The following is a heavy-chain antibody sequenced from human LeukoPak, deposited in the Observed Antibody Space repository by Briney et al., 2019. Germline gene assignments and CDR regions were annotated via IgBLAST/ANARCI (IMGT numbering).Heavy chain of an antibody. CDR3: ALDSSSWGFDY. CDR2: LYYSGNT. Sequence: KPSETLSLTCTVSGVSISSSSYYWGWIRQPPGKGLEWIGSLYYSGNTYYNPSLKSRVAISVDTSKNQFSLNLTSVTAADTAVYYCALDSSSWGFDYWGQGALVTVSS. J-gene: IGHJ4*02. V-gene: IGHV4-39*07. CDR1: GVSISSSSYY. D-gene: IGHD6-13*01.